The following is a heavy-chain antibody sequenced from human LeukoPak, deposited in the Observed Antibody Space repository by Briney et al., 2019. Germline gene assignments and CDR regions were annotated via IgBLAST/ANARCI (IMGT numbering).Heavy chain of an antibody. CDR1: GFTFSSYS. Sequence: GGSLRLSCAASGFTFSSYSMNWVRQAPGKGLEWVSASGFGGDTYYADSVKGRFTISRDNSKNTLYLQMNSLRAEDTAVYHCAKGSSQFYFDSWGQGTLVTVSS. D-gene: IGHD6-19*01. V-gene: IGHV3-23*01. CDR3: AKGSSQFYFDS. CDR2: SGFGGDT. J-gene: IGHJ4*02.